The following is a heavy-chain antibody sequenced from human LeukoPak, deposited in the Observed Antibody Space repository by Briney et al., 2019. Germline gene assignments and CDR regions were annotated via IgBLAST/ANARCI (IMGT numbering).Heavy chain of an antibody. V-gene: IGHV3-7*01. Sequence: PGGSLRLSCAASGFTFSNYWMSWVRQAPGKGLEWVANIKQDGSEKYYVDSVKGRVTISRDNAKNSLYLEMNSLRAEDTAVYYCGRELPRPPYGSGKIDHWGQGTLVTVSS. J-gene: IGHJ4*02. CDR2: IKQDGSEK. CDR3: GRELPRPPYGSGKIDH. D-gene: IGHD3-10*01. CDR1: GFTFSNYW.